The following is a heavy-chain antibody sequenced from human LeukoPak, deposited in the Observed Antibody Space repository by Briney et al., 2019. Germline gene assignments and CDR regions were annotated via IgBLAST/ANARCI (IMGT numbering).Heavy chain of an antibody. CDR1: GFTFSSYA. CDR2: ISGSGGST. D-gene: IGHD2-2*01. Sequence: GGSLRLSCAASGFTFSSYAMSRVRQAPGKGLEWVSAISGSGGSTYYADSVKGRFTISRDNSKNTLYLQMNSLRAEDTAVYYCARDKSSTSLHWFDPWGQGTLVTVSS. CDR3: ARDKSSTSLHWFDP. J-gene: IGHJ5*02. V-gene: IGHV3-23*01.